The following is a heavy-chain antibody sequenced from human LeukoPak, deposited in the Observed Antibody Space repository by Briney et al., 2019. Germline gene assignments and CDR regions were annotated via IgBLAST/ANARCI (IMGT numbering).Heavy chain of an antibody. J-gene: IGHJ6*03. D-gene: IGHD2-15*01. CDR2: ISGSGGST. CDR1: GFTFSSYA. Sequence: PGGSLRLSCAASGFTFSSYAMSWVRQAPGKGLEWVSAISGSGGSTYYADSVKGRFTISRDNSKNTLYLQMNSLKTEDTAVYYCTTDPRTMVGPYSGYYYYMDVWGKGTTVTVSS. CDR3: TTDPRTMVGPYSGYYYYMDV. V-gene: IGHV3-23*01.